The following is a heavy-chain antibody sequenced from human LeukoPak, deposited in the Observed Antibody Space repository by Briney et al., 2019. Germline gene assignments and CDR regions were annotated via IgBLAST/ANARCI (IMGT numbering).Heavy chain of an antibody. CDR1: GFTFSSYA. V-gene: IGHV3-23*01. J-gene: IGHJ4*02. D-gene: IGHD6-19*01. Sequence: GGSLRLSCAASGFTFSSYAMNWVRQAPGKGLEWVSGVSSSGGTTFYADSVKGRFTISRDNAQDSLYLQMTSLRDEDTAVYYCATWIVDGSLFNSWGQGTLVTVSS. CDR3: ATWIVDGSLFNS. CDR2: VSSSGGTT.